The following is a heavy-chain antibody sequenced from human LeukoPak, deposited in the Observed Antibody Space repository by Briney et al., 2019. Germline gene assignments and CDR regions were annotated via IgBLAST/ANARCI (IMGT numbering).Heavy chain of an antibody. J-gene: IGHJ4*02. V-gene: IGHV3-21*01. D-gene: IGHD2-2*01. CDR2: ISGTSSYI. Sequence: GGSLRLSGAASGFTFSSYSMSWVRQAPGKGLEWVSSISGTSSYIYYADSVKGRFTISRDNAKNSLYLQMNSLRAEDTAVYYCARVPADYWGQGTLVTVSS. CDR1: GFTFSSYS. CDR3: ARVPADY.